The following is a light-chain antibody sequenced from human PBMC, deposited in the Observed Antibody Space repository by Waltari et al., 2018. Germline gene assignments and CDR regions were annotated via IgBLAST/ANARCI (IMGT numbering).Light chain of an antibody. Sequence: VVLTQSPATLSLSPGERANLSCRASQTVSKYSAWYQQKPGQAPRLLIYDASNRATGIPARFSGSGSGTDFTLTITSLESEDFAVYYCQQRSNWPTFGGGTKVEIK. V-gene: IGKV3-11*01. J-gene: IGKJ4*01. CDR2: DAS. CDR3: QQRSNWPT. CDR1: QTVSKY.